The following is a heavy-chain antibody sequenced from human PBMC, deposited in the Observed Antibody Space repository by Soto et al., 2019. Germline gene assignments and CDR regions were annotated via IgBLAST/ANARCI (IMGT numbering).Heavy chain of an antibody. CDR3: ARHDYDILTGYYNVFGRFEAFDI. CDR2: IYYSGST. Sequence: QLQLQESGPGLVKPSETLSLTCTVSGGSISSSSYYWGWIRQPPGKGLEWIGSIYYSGSTYYNPSLKSRVTISVDTSKNQFSLKLSSVTAADTAVYYCARHDYDILTGYYNVFGRFEAFDIWGQGTMVTVSS. J-gene: IGHJ3*02. D-gene: IGHD3-9*01. CDR1: GGSISSSSYY. V-gene: IGHV4-39*01.